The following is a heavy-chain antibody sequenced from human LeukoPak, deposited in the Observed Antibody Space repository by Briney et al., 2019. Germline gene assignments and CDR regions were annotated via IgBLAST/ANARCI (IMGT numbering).Heavy chain of an antibody. CDR1: GFTFTNSA. D-gene: IGHD1-26*01. V-gene: IGHV1-58*02. J-gene: IGHJ5*02. Sequence: SVKASCKASGFTFTNSAMQWVRQARGQRLEWIGWIVVGSGNTNYAQKFQERVTITRDMSTSTAYMELSSLRSEDTAVYYCAAAGESGSYSAWFDPWGQGTLVTVSS. CDR3: AAAGESGSYSAWFDP. CDR2: IVVGSGNT.